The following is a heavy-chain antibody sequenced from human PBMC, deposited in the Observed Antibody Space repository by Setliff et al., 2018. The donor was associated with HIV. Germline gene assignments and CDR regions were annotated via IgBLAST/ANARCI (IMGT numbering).Heavy chain of an antibody. J-gene: IGHJ3*02. D-gene: IGHD1-1*01. Sequence: GASVKVSCKTSGYIFTHYYTHWVRQAPGQGLEWMGWISAYNGNTDYAQKLQGRVTMTTDTSTSTAYMELRSLRSDDTAVYFCARMRVFLGTTGTRRVDAFDIWGQGTMVTVSS. CDR1: GYIFTHYY. CDR2: ISAYNGNT. CDR3: ARMRVFLGTTGTRRVDAFDI. V-gene: IGHV1-18*04.